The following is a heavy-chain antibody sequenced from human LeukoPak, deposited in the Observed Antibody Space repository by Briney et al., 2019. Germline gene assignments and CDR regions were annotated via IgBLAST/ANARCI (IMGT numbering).Heavy chain of an antibody. CDR2: ISYDGSNK. J-gene: IGHJ4*02. Sequence: PGRSLRLSCAASGFTFSSYGMHWVRQAPDKGLEWVAVISYDGSNKYYADSVKGRFTISRDNSKNTLYLQMNSLRAEDTAVYYCAKGSSFPDYWGQGTLVTVSS. D-gene: IGHD6-13*01. V-gene: IGHV3-30*18. CDR1: GFTFSSYG. CDR3: AKGSSFPDY.